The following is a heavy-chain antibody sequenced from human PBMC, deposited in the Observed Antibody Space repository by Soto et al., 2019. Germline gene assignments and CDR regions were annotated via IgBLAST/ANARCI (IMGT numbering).Heavy chain of an antibody. D-gene: IGHD6-13*01. J-gene: IGHJ5*02. CDR3: ARHISEWQQLGGRFDP. Sequence: PGESLKISCKGSGYSFTSYWIGWVRQMPGKGLEWMGIIYPGDSDTRYSPSFQGQVTISADKSISTAYLQWSSLKASDTAMYYCARHISEWQQLGGRFDPWSQGTLVTVSS. V-gene: IGHV5-51*01. CDR1: GYSFTSYW. CDR2: IYPGDSDT.